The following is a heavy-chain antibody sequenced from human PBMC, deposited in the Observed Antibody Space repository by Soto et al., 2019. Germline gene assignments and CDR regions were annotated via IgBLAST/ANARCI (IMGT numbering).Heavy chain of an antibody. CDR1: GYSISSGYY. J-gene: IGHJ5*02. D-gene: IGHD3-22*01. V-gene: IGHV4-38-2*01. CDR3: ARVGPWVPYYYDSSPYTFENWFDP. CDR2: IHHGGST. Sequence: QVRLQESGPGLVKASETLSLTCAVSGYSISSGYYWGWLRQPPGKGLEWIGSIHHGGSTYYNPSLNSRVTLSIDMTNNHVSLILNSVTAADTAVYYCARVGPWVPYYYDSSPYTFENWFDPWGQGTLVTVSS.